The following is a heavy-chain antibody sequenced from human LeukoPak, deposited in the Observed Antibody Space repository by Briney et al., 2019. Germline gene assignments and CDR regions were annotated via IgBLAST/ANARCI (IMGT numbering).Heavy chain of an antibody. CDR2: IWNDGSNK. D-gene: IGHD6-13*01. Sequence: GGSLRLSCAASGFTFSTYVMHWVRQAPGKGLEWVAVIWNDGSNKYYADSVKGRFTISRDISKNTLHLQMNSLRAEDTAIYYYARGGIAAADIDYWGQGTLVTVSS. CDR1: GFTFSTYV. J-gene: IGHJ4*02. CDR3: ARGGIAAADIDY. V-gene: IGHV3-33*01.